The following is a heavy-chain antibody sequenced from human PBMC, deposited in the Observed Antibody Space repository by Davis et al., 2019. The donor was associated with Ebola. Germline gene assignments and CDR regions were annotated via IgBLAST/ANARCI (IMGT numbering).Heavy chain of an antibody. CDR3: ARVGGYYDSSGYYYGGWFDP. Sequence: ASVKVSCKASGYTFTSYGISWVRQAPGQGLEWMGWISAYNGNTNYAQKLQGRVTMTTDTSTSTAYMELRSLRSDETAVYYCARVGGYYDSSGYYYGGWFDPWGQGTLVTVSS. D-gene: IGHD3-22*01. CDR2: ISAYNGNT. CDR1: GYTFTSYG. J-gene: IGHJ5*02. V-gene: IGHV1-18*01.